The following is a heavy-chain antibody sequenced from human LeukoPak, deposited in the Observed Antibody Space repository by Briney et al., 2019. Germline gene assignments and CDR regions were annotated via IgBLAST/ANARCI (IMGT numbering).Heavy chain of an antibody. CDR2: INHSGST. CDR1: GGSISSSSYY. Sequence: SETLSLTCTVSGGSISSSSYYWGWIRQPPGKGLEWIGEINHSGSTNYNPSLKSRVTISVDTSKNQFSLKLSSVTAADTAVYYCARRIRVFSSGWYKNWFDPWGQGTLVTVSS. J-gene: IGHJ5*02. CDR3: ARRIRVFSSGWYKNWFDP. V-gene: IGHV4-39*07. D-gene: IGHD6-19*01.